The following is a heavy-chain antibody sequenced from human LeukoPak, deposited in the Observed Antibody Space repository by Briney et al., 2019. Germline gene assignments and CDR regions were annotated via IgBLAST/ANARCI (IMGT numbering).Heavy chain of an antibody. D-gene: IGHD4-17*01. V-gene: IGHV3-23*01. CDR2: ISGSGGST. Sequence: GGSLRLSCAASGFTFSSYAMSWVRQAPGKGLEWVSAISGSGGSTYYADSVKGRFTISRDNSKNTLYLQMHSLRAEDAAVYYCATVDYGDYHDAFDIWGQGTMVTVSS. J-gene: IGHJ3*02. CDR1: GFTFSSYA. CDR3: ATVDYGDYHDAFDI.